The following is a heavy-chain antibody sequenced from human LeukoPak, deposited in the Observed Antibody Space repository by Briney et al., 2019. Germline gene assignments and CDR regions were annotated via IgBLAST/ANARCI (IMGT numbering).Heavy chain of an antibody. CDR1: GFTFSSYA. J-gene: IGHJ3*02. D-gene: IGHD5-18*01. V-gene: IGHV3-23*01. Sequence: GGSLRLSCAASGFTFSSYAMSWVRQAPGKGLEWVSAISGSGGSTYYADSVKGRFTISRDNSKNTLYLQMNSLRAEDTAVYCCANWDSYGLGAFDIWGQGTMVTVSS. CDR2: ISGSGGST. CDR3: ANWDSYGLGAFDI.